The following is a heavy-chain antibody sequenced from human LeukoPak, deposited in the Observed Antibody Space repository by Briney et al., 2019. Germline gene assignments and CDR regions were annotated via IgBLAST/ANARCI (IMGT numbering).Heavy chain of an antibody. J-gene: IGHJ4*02. CDR3: ARDRVGATTNFDY. CDR1: GFTFSSYD. Sequence: GGSLRLSCAASGFTFSSYDMHWVRQAPGKGLEWVAFIRYDGSNKYYADSVKGRFTISRDNSKNTLYLQMNSLRAEDTAVYYCARDRVGATTNFDYWGQGTLVTVSS. D-gene: IGHD1-26*01. V-gene: IGHV3-30*02. CDR2: IRYDGSNK.